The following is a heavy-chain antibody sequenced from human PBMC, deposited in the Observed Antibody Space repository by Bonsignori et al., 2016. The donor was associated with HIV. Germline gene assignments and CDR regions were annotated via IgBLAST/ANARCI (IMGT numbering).Heavy chain of an antibody. V-gene: IGHV4-59*01. CDR3: ARAQGSTQDYYYMDV. CDR1: GGSISSYY. CDR2: IYYSGST. Sequence: SETLSLTCTVSGGSISSYYWSWIRQPPGKGLEWIGYIYYSGSTNYNPSLKSRVTISVDTSKNQFSLKLSSVTAADTAVYYCARAQGSTQDYYYMDVWGKGTTVTVSS. J-gene: IGHJ6*03.